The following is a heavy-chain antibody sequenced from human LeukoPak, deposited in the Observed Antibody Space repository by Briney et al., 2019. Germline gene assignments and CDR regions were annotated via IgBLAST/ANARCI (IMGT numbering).Heavy chain of an antibody. CDR2: ISGSGGNP. J-gene: IGHJ6*03. Sequence: GGSLRLSCAASGFTLSSYWMHWVRQAPGNGREWVSTISGSGGNPYYADSVKGRFTISRDNTKNTLYLQMNSPRADGTTLCHCAEDSRLSPSHCYYYMGVWGKGPMVTVSS. V-gene: IGHV3-23*01. CDR1: GFTLSSYW. CDR3: AEDSRLSPSHCYYYMGV.